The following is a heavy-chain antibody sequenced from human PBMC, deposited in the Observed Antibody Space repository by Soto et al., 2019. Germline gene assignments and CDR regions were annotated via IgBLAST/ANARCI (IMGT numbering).Heavy chain of an antibody. Sequence: GGSLRLSCTASGFTFGDYAMGWFRQAPGKGLEWVGFIRSKAYGGTTEYAASVKGRFTISRDDSKSIAYLQMNSLKTEDTAVYYCTRLFLWFGEFYFDYWGQGTLVTVSS. J-gene: IGHJ4*02. CDR1: GFTFGDYA. V-gene: IGHV3-49*03. D-gene: IGHD3-10*01. CDR3: TRLFLWFGEFYFDY. CDR2: IRSKAYGGTT.